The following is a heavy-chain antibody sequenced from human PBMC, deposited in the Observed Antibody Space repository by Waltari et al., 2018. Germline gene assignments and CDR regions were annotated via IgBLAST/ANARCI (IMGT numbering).Heavy chain of an antibody. CDR3: ASLMMATEEYYYYYYGMDV. D-gene: IGHD5-12*01. CDR1: GGTFSSYT. Sequence: QVQLVQSGAAVQKPGSSVKVSCKASGGTFSSYTISWVRQAPGQGLEWMGRIIPILGIANYAQKFQGRVTITADKSTSTAYMELSSLRSEDTAVYYCASLMMATEEYYYYYYGMDVWGQGTTVTVSS. CDR2: IIPILGIA. V-gene: IGHV1-69*02. J-gene: IGHJ6*02.